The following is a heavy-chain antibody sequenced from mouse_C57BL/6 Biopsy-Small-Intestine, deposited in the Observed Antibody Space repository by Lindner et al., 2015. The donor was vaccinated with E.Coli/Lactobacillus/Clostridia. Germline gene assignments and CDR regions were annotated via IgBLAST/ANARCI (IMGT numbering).Heavy chain of an antibody. V-gene: IGHV1-66*01. CDR2: IYPGSGNT. CDR1: GYSFTSYY. J-gene: IGHJ2*01. Sequence: VQLQESGPELVKPGASVKISCKASGYSFTSYYIHWVKQRPGQGLEWIGWIYPGSGNTKYNEKFKGKATLTADTSSSTAYMQLSSLTSEDSAVYYCARGPNWYFDYWGQGTTLTVSS. CDR3: ARGPNWYFDY. D-gene: IGHD4-1*01.